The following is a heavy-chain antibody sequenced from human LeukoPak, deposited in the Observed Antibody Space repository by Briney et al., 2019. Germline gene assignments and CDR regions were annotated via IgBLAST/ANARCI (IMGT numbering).Heavy chain of an antibody. D-gene: IGHD6-19*01. CDR2: IYYSGST. CDR3: ARHSGYSGYSSGWYYFDY. CDR1: GGSISSYY. J-gene: IGHJ4*02. V-gene: IGHV4-59*08. Sequence: SETLSLTCTVSGGSISSYYWSWIRQPPGKGLEWTGYIYYSGSTNYNPSLKSRVTISVDTSKNQFSLKLGSVTAADTAVYYCARHSGYSGYSSGWYYFDYWGQGTLVTVSS.